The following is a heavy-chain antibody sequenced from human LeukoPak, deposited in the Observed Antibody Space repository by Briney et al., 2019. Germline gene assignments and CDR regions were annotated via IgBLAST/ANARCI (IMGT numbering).Heavy chain of an antibody. Sequence: PGGSLRLSCAASGFTFSSYSMNWVRQAPGKGLEWVSSISSSSSYIYYADSVKGRFTISRDNAKNSLYLQMNSLRAEDTAVYYCANFLLGNSGYYYFDYWGQGTLVTVSS. CDR3: ANFLLGNSGYYYFDY. D-gene: IGHD3-22*01. CDR2: ISSSSSYI. CDR1: GFTFSSYS. J-gene: IGHJ4*02. V-gene: IGHV3-21*01.